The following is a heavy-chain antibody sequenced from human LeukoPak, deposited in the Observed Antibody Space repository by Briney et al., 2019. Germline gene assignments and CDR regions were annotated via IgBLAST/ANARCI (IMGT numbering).Heavy chain of an antibody. CDR3: ARVVVAATWPFDI. Sequence: PSETLSLTCTVSGGSITNYYWSWIRQPPGKGLEWLASIFYTGITNYSPSLKSRVTISLDTSKNQFSLKLSSVTAADTAVYYCARVVVAATWPFDIWGQGTMVTVSS. D-gene: IGHD2-15*01. J-gene: IGHJ3*02. V-gene: IGHV4-59*08. CDR1: GGSITNYY. CDR2: IFYTGIT.